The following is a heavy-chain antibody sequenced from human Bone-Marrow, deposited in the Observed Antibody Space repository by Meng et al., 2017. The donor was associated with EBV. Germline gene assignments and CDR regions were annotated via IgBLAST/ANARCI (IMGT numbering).Heavy chain of an antibody. V-gene: IGHV2-5*02. Sequence: VPTQVNPSTTLTLPFTFSGLSLSMCGVVLGWIRQPPCKALEWLAVIYCDDDKRYSPSLKSRLTITKDTSKKQVVLTMTNMDPVDAATYYCAHLIAARPFDYWGQGTLVTVSS. D-gene: IGHD6-6*01. CDR3: AHLIAARPFDY. CDR2: IYCDDDK. J-gene: IGHJ4*02. CDR1: GLSLSMCGVV.